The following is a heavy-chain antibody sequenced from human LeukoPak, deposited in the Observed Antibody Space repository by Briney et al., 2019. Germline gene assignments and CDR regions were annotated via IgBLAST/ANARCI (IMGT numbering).Heavy chain of an antibody. J-gene: IGHJ4*02. CDR2: ISGSGDST. V-gene: IGHV3-23*01. CDR3: AKGPVSAIVGATTLDY. Sequence: PGGSLRLSCAGSGFTFGSYSMSWVRQAPGKGLEWVSVISGSGDSTFYTDFVKGRFTISRDDSKSTLYLQMSSLRADDTAVYYCAKGPVSAIVGATTLDYWGQGTLVTVSS. CDR1: GFTFGSYS. D-gene: IGHD1-26*01.